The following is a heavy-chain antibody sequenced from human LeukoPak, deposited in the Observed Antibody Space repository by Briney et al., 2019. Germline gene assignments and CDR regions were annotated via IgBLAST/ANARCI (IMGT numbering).Heavy chain of an antibody. CDR1: GYTLIELS. CDR2: FDPEDGET. J-gene: IGHJ4*02. D-gene: IGHD5-18*01. CDR3: ATAGYSYGDFDY. Sequence: ASVKVSCKVSGYTLIELSMHWVRQAPGKGLEWMGGFDPEDGETIYAQKFQGRVTMTGDTSTDTAYMELSSLRSEDTAVYYCATAGYSYGDFDYWGQGTLVTVSS. V-gene: IGHV1-24*01.